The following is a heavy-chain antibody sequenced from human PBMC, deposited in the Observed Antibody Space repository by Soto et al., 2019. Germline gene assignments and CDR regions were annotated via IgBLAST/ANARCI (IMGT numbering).Heavy chain of an antibody. CDR1: GFTVSSNY. J-gene: IGHJ4*02. CDR2: IYSGGST. V-gene: IGHV3-53*01. D-gene: IGHD1-26*01. Sequence: EVQLVESGGGLIQPGGSLRLSCAASGFTVSSNYMNWVRQAPGKGLEWVSIIYSGGSTDYADSVKGRFTISRDNSKNTLYLQMNSLRAEDTAVYYCARDSSGRPTHYWGQGTLVTVSS. CDR3: ARDSSGRPTHY.